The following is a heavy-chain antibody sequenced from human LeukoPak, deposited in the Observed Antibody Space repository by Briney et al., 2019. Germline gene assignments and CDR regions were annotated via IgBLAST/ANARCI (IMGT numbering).Heavy chain of an antibody. D-gene: IGHD3-22*01. Sequence: GGSLRLSCAASGFTFNAFGMNWVRQAPGKGLEWVSYIGTTSGAIYYADSVKGRFTISRDNAKNSLYLQMNSLRDEDTAVYYCARDHPNYYDSSGLWGQGTLVTVSS. CDR1: GFTFNAFG. V-gene: IGHV3-48*02. J-gene: IGHJ4*02. CDR3: ARDHPNYYDSSGL. CDR2: IGTTSGAI.